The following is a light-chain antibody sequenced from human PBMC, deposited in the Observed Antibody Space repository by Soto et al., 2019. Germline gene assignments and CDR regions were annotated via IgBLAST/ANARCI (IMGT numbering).Light chain of an antibody. V-gene: IGKV3-11*01. Sequence: EIVLTQSPATLSLSPGERATLSCRASQSISNYLAWYQQKPVQAPKLLIYDASNRATGIPARFSGSGSGTDFPLTISILEPDDVAVYYCQQRSNWYTFGQGTKLEIK. CDR1: QSISNY. J-gene: IGKJ2*01. CDR2: DAS. CDR3: QQRSNWYT.